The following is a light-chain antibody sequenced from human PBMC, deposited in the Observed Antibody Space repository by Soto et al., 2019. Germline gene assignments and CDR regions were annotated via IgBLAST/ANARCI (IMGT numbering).Light chain of an antibody. CDR1: QSIGTW. Sequence: IQMTQSPSTLPASVGDRVTITCRASQSIGTWLAWYQQKPGKAPKLLIYDASTLESGIPSRFSGSGSGTEFTLTISSLQPDDFATYYCQQYNSYSITFGQGTRLEIK. CDR2: DAS. V-gene: IGKV1-5*01. CDR3: QQYNSYSIT. J-gene: IGKJ5*01.